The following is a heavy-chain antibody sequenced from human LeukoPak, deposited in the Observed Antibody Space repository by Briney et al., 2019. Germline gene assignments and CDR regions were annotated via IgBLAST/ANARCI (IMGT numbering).Heavy chain of an antibody. D-gene: IGHD6-19*01. CDR3: ARDSIAVAGRLDY. J-gene: IGHJ4*02. Sequence: SVKVSCKASGYTFTGYYMHWVRQAPGQGLEWMGWISAYNGNTNYAQKLQGRVTMTTDTSTSTAYMELRSLRSDDTAVYYCARDSIAVAGRLDYWAREPWSPSPQ. CDR2: ISAYNGNT. CDR1: GYTFTGYY. V-gene: IGHV1-18*04.